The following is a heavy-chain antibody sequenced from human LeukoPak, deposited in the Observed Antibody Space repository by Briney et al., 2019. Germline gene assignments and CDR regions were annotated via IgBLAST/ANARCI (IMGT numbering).Heavy chain of an antibody. D-gene: IGHD3-22*01. CDR2: IKQDGSEK. CDR1: AFTFSTYW. V-gene: IGHV3-7*04. Sequence: GGSLRLSCAASAFTFSTYWMSWVRQAPGKGLEWVANIKQDGSEKYYVDSVKGRFTISRDNAKNSLYLQMNSLRAEDTAVYYCARQRGYYDSSGYYYSLYYGMDVWGQGTTVTVSS. J-gene: IGHJ6*02. CDR3: ARQRGYYDSSGYYYSLYYGMDV.